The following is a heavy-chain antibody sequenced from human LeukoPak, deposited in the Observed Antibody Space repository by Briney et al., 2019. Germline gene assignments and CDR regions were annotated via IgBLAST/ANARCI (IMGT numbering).Heavy chain of an antibody. CDR1: GGSISSYY. CDR3: ARATYYYDSSGYYGGFDY. D-gene: IGHD3-22*01. CDR2: IYYSGST. J-gene: IGHJ4*02. Sequence: SGTLSLTCTVSGGSISSYYWSWIRQPPGKGLEWIGYIYYSGSTNYNPSLKSRVTISVDTSKNQFSLKLSSVTAADTAVYYCARATYYYDSSGYYGGFDYWGQGTLVTVSS. V-gene: IGHV4-59*01.